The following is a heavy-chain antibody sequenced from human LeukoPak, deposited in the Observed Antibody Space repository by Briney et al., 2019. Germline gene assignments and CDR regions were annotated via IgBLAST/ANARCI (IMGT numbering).Heavy chain of an antibody. J-gene: IGHJ4*02. D-gene: IGHD3-10*01. Sequence: PSETLSLTCTVSGDSISSYYWNWIRQPAGKGLEWIGRIYASGYTEYNPSLQTRVTMSVDTSKNEFSLKVDTVTAADTAVYFCARNHIVTGTYFDSWGQGTLVTVSS. CDR3: ARNHIVTGTYFDS. V-gene: IGHV4-4*07. CDR1: GDSISSYY. CDR2: IYASGYT.